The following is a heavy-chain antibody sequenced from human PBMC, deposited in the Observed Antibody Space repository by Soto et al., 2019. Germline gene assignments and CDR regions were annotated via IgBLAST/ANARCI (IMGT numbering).Heavy chain of an antibody. CDR2: INHSEST. Sequence: SETLSLTCAVYGGSFSGYYWSWIRHPPGKGLEWIGEINHSESTNNNPSLKSRVTISVDTSKNQFSLNLSSVTAAATAVYYCARGARYFDSAYNWFDPWGQGTLVTVSS. J-gene: IGHJ5*02. V-gene: IGHV4-34*01. D-gene: IGHD3-9*01. CDR3: ARGARYFDSAYNWFDP. CDR1: GGSFSGYY.